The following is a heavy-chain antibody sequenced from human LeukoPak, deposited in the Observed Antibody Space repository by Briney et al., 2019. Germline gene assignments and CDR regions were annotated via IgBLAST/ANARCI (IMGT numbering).Heavy chain of an antibody. V-gene: IGHV3-7*01. J-gene: IGHJ4*02. CDR3: ARARQYCSGGSCYGMRYYFDY. Sequence: GGSLRLSCAASGFTFSDYYMSWIRQAPGKGLEWVANIKQDGSEKYYVDSVKGRFTISRDNAKNSLYLQMNSLRAEDTAVYYCARARQYCSGGSCYGMRYYFDYWGQGTLVTVSS. CDR1: GFTFSDYY. D-gene: IGHD2-15*01. CDR2: IKQDGSEK.